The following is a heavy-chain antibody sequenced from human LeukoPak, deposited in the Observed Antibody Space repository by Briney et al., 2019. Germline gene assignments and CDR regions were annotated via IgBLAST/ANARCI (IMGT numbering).Heavy chain of an antibody. D-gene: IGHD1/OR15-1a*01. CDR1: GGSISSYY. V-gene: IGHV4-4*07. Sequence: SETLSLTCTVSGGSISSYYWSWVRQPAGKGLEWIGRIYTSGSTNYNPSLKSRVTISVDTSKNQFSLKLSSVTAADTAVYYCARDPVEQPYWFFDLWGRGTLVTVSS. CDR2: IYTSGST. J-gene: IGHJ2*01. CDR3: ARDPVEQPYWFFDL.